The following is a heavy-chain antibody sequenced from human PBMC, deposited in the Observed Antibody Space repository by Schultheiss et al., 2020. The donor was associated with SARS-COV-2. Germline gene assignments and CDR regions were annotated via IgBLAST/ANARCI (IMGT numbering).Heavy chain of an antibody. CDR2: IYYSGST. J-gene: IGHJ6*02. CDR1: GGSVSSGSYY. CDR3: ARDGTEWLPIYYYGMDV. D-gene: IGHD3-3*01. Sequence: SETLSLTCTVSGGSVSSGSYYWSWIRQPPGKGLEWIGYIYYSGSTNYNPSLKSRVTISVDTSKNQFSLKLSSVTAEDTAVYYCARDGTEWLPIYYYGMDVWGQGTTVTVSS. V-gene: IGHV4-61*01.